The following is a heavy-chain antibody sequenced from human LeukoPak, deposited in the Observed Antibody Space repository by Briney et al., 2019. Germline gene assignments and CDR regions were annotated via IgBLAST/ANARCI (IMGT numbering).Heavy chain of an antibody. Sequence: PSETLSLTCTVSGGSFSTYYWSWIRQPAGRGLEWIGRIYTSGSTNYNPSLKSRVTMSVDTSKNQFSLKLSSVTAADTAVYYCAREEEQLARGLDPWGQGALVTVSS. D-gene: IGHD6-13*01. CDR2: IYTSGST. CDR1: GGSFSTYY. V-gene: IGHV4-4*07. CDR3: AREEEQLARGLDP. J-gene: IGHJ5*02.